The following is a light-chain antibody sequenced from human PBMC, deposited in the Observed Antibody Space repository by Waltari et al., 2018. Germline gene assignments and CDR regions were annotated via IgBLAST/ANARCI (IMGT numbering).Light chain of an antibody. CDR2: KAS. CDR1: QSISNW. Sequence: DIQMTQSPLTLSASVGDRVIITCRASQSISNWLAWYQHKPVKAPKLLIYKASTLPSGVPARFSGSGSGTDFSLTISSLQPDDFATYYCQQYNSYSLLTFGGGTKVEIK. V-gene: IGKV1-5*03. J-gene: IGKJ4*01. CDR3: QQYNSYSLLT.